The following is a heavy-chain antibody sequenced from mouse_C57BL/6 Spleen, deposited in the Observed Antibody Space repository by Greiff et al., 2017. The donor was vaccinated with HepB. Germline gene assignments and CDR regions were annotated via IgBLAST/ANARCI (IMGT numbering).Heavy chain of an antibody. CDR2: IYPGDGDT. CDR3: AREGDYYSNPFDY. V-gene: IGHV1-80*01. CDR1: GYAFSSYW. D-gene: IGHD2-5*01. J-gene: IGHJ2*01. Sequence: QVQLQQSGAELVKPGASVKISCKASGYAFSSYWMNWVKQRPGKGLEWIGQIYPGDGDTNYNGKFKGKATLTADKSSSTAYMQLSSLTSEDSAVYFCAREGDYYSNPFDYWGQGTTLTVSS.